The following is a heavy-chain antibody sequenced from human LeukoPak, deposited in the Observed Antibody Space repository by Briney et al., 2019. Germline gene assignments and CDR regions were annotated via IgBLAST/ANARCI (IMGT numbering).Heavy chain of an antibody. Sequence: PGGSLRLSCAASGFTFSSYAMSWVRQAPGKGLEWVSAISGSGGSTYYADSVKGRFTISRDNSKNTLYLQMNSLRAEDTAVYYCARGILRGGYYFDYWGQGTLVTVSS. CDR3: ARGILRGGYYFDY. CDR2: ISGSGGST. J-gene: IGHJ4*02. V-gene: IGHV3-23*01. D-gene: IGHD4-17*01. CDR1: GFTFSSYA.